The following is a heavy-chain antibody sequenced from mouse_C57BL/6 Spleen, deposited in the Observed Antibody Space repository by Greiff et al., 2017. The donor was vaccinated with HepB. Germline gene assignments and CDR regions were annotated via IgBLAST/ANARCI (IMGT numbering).Heavy chain of an antibody. CDR2: INPNNGGT. J-gene: IGHJ4*01. Sequence: EVQLQQSGPELVKPGASVKISCKASGYTFTDYYMNWVKQSHGKSLEWIGDINPNNGGTSYNQKFKGKATLTVDKSSSTAYMELRSLTSEDSAVYYCARAFYDYDEVYAMDYWGQGTSVTVSS. D-gene: IGHD2-4*01. V-gene: IGHV1-26*01. CDR1: GYTFTDYY. CDR3: ARAFYDYDEVYAMDY.